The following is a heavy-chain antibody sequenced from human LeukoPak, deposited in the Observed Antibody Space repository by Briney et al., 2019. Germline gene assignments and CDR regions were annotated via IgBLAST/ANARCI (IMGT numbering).Heavy chain of an antibody. CDR3: ARNYCSSTSCYKDV. D-gene: IGHD2-2*02. CDR2: IYYSGST. V-gene: IGHV4-39*01. Sequence: SETLSLTCTVSGGSISSNSYYWGWIRQPPGKGLEWIGSIYYSGSTYYNPSLKSRVTISVDTSKNQFSLKLSSVTAADTAVYYCARNYCSSTSCYKDVWGQGTTVTVSS. CDR1: GGSISSNSYY. J-gene: IGHJ6*02.